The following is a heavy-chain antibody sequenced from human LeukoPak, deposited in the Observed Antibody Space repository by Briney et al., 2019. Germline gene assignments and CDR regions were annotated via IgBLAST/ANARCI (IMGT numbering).Heavy chain of an antibody. CDR1: GFTFSSYA. CDR2: ISYDGSNK. Sequence: GGSLRLSCAASGFTFSSYAMHWVRQAPGKGLEWVAVISYDGSNKYYADSVKGRFTISRDNSKNTLYLQMNSLRAEDTAVYYCAKRRRFLEEGYYYYYMDVWGKGTTVTVSS. CDR3: AKRRRFLEEGYYYYYMDV. V-gene: IGHV3-30*18. J-gene: IGHJ6*03. D-gene: IGHD3-3*01.